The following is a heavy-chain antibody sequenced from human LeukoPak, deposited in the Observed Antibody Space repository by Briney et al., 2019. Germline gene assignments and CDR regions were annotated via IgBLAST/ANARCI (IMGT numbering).Heavy chain of an antibody. Sequence: GGSLRLSCAASGFTFSDHYMDWVRQAPGKGLEWVGRTRNKANSYTTEYAGSVEGRFTISRDDSKNSLYLQMNSLKTEDAAVYYCARGGYYDSSGYYPYYFDYWGQGTLVTVSS. V-gene: IGHV3-72*01. J-gene: IGHJ4*02. D-gene: IGHD3-22*01. CDR1: GFTFSDHY. CDR3: ARGGYYDSSGYYPYYFDY. CDR2: TRNKANSYTT.